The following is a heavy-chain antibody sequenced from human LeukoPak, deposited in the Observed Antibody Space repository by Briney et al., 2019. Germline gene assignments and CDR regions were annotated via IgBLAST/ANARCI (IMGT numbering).Heavy chain of an antibody. Sequence: SETLSLTCAVSGVFITSYYWSWLRQPAGKGLEWIGRIYHTGRPTYNPSLKSRVTMSQDTSNNQFSLKLTSVTAADTAVYYCARGSVFDGGGVYAGLFDSWGQGTQVTVSS. CDR2: IYHTGRP. J-gene: IGHJ4*02. CDR1: GVFITSYY. V-gene: IGHV4-59*10. CDR3: ARGSVFDGGGVYAGLFDS. D-gene: IGHD5/OR15-5a*01.